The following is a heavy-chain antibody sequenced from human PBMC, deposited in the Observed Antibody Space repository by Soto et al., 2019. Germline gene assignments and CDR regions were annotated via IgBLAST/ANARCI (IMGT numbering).Heavy chain of an antibody. V-gene: IGHV5-51*01. CDR3: ARLVGFSNSVDYYYYYGMDV. CDR2: IYPGDSDT. Sequence: PGESLKISCKGSGYKFTSYWIGWVRQMPGKGLEWMGIIYPGDSDTKYSPSFQGQVTISVDRSVSTAYLQWNSLKASDTAMYYCARLVGFSNSVDYYYYYGMDVWGQGTTVTVSS. CDR1: GYKFTSYW. J-gene: IGHJ6*02. D-gene: IGHD6-6*01.